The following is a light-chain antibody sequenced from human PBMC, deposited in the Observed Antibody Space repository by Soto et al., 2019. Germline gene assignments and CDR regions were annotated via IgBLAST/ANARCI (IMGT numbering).Light chain of an antibody. V-gene: IGKV4-1*01. CDR2: AAS. CDR3: QQYYTSLPYT. Sequence: DIVMTQSPDSLAVSLGERATINCKSSQSVFFISNNKNYLAWYQQKPGQPPKLLIYAASTRESGVPDRFSGSGSGTDFTLSISSLQAEDVAVYFCQQYYTSLPYTFGQGTKLEIK. J-gene: IGKJ2*01. CDR1: QSVFFISNNKNY.